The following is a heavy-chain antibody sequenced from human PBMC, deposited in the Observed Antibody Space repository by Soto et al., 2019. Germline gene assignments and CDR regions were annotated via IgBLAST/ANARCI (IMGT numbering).Heavy chain of an antibody. V-gene: IGHV3-33*01. Sequence: AGGSLRLSCAASGFTFSSYGMHWVRQAPGKGLEWVAVIWYDGSNKYYADSVKGRFTISRDNSKNTLYLQMNSLRAEDTAVYYCARDLNYGPALTLYGMDVWGQGTTVTVSS. CDR3: ARDLNYGPALTLYGMDV. D-gene: IGHD4-17*01. CDR2: IWYDGSNK. J-gene: IGHJ6*02. CDR1: GFTFSSYG.